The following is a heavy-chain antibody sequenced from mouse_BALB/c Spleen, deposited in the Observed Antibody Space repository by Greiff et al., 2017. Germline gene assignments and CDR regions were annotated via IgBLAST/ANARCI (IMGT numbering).Heavy chain of an antibody. V-gene: IGHV3-8*02. CDR2: ISYSGST. J-gene: IGHJ2*01. CDR3: ARYTVVEGDYFDY. D-gene: IGHD1-1*01. CDR1: GDSITSGY. Sequence: EVKLMESGPSLVKPSQTLSLTCSVTGDSITSGYWNWIRKFPVNKLEYMGYISYSGSTYYNPSLKSRISITRDTSKNQYYLQLNSVTTEDTATYYCARYTVVEGDYFDYWGQGTTLTVSS.